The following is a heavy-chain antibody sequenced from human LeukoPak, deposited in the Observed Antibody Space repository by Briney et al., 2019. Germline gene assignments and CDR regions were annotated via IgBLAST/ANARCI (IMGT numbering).Heavy chain of an antibody. V-gene: IGHV1-69*05. CDR1: GGTFSSYA. J-gene: IGHJ5*02. D-gene: IGHD6-13*01. Sequence: ASVKVSCKASGGTFSSYAISWVRQAPGQGLEWMGGIIPIFGTANYAQKFQGRVTITTDESTSTAYMGLSSLRSEDTAVYYCARSAAAGLWKYNWFDPWGQGTLVTVSS. CDR2: IIPIFGTA. CDR3: ARSAAAGLWKYNWFDP.